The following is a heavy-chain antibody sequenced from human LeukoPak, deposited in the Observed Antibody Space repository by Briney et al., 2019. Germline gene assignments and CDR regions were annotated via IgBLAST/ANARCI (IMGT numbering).Heavy chain of an antibody. CDR1: GFTFSSYW. V-gene: IGHV3-23*01. J-gene: IGHJ4*02. CDR2: ISGSGGST. Sequence: GGSLRLSCAASGFTFSSYWMNWVRQAPGKGLEWVSAISGSGGSTYYADSVKGRFTISRDNSKNTLYLQMNSLRAEDTAVYYCAKDPLICSTSCSMRGYFDYWGQGTLVTVSS. D-gene: IGHD2-2*01. CDR3: AKDPLICSTSCSMRGYFDY.